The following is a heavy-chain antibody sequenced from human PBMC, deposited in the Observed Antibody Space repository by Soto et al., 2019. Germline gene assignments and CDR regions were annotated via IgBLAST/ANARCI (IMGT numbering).Heavy chain of an antibody. CDR3: ARDRSPYYYDSSGYRGTFDY. D-gene: IGHD3-22*01. J-gene: IGHJ4*02. CDR1: GGSISSSNW. CDR2: IYHSGST. V-gene: IGHV4-4*02. Sequence: QVQLQESGPGLVKPSGTLSLTCAVSGGSISSSNWWSWVRQPPGKGLEWIGEIYHSGSTNYNPSLKSRVTISVDKSKNQFSLTLSSVTAADTAVYYCARDRSPYYYDSSGYRGTFDYWGQGTLVTVSS.